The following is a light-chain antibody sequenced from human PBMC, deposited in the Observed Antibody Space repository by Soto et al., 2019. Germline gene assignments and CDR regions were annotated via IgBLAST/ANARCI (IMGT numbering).Light chain of an antibody. CDR1: QSISRL. Sequence: DIEMTQSPSTLSASVGDRVTITCRGSQSISRLLAWYQQKPGKAPKLLIHDASSLESGVPSRFSGSRSGSEFTLTISGLLPDDFATYYCQQYTNYSYTFGQGTKVEIK. CDR3: QQYTNYSYT. V-gene: IGKV1-5*01. CDR2: DAS. J-gene: IGKJ2*01.